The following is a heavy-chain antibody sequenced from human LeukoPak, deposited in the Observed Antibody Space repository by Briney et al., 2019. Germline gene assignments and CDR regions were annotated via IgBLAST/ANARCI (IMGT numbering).Heavy chain of an antibody. J-gene: IGHJ4*02. CDR2: IYYSGST. D-gene: IGHD6-13*01. CDR3: ARVAALGSWNFDY. CDR1: GGSISSYY. Sequence: PSETLSLTCTVSGGSISSYYWSWIRQPPGKGLEWIGYIYYSGSTNYNPSLKSRVTISVDTSKNQFSLKLSSVTAADTAVYYCARVAALGSWNFDYWGQGTLVTVSS. V-gene: IGHV4-59*01.